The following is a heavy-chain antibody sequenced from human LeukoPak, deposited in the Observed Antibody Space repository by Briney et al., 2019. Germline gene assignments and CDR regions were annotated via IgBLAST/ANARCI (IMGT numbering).Heavy chain of an antibody. CDR2: INPNSGGT. Sequence: ASVKVSCKASGYTFTGYYMHWVRQAPGQGLGWMGWINPNSGGTNYAQKFQGRVTMTRDTSISTAYMELSRLRSDDTAVYYCASRLDYYYGMDVWGQGTTVTVSS. CDR1: GYTFTGYY. J-gene: IGHJ6*02. V-gene: IGHV1-2*02. CDR3: ASRLDYYYGMDV.